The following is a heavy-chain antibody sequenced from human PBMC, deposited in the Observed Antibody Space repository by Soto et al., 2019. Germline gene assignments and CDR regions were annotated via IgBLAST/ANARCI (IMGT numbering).Heavy chain of an antibody. CDR2: ISYDGSNK. CDR1: GFTFSSYA. Sequence: GSLRLSCAASGFTFSSYAMHWVRQAPGKGLEWVAVISYDGSNKYYADSVKGRFTISRDNSKNTLYLQINTLRAEDTAVYYCAREYGPGRDYWGQGTLVTVSS. CDR3: AREYGPGRDY. D-gene: IGHD2-8*01. V-gene: IGHV3-30-3*01. J-gene: IGHJ4*02.